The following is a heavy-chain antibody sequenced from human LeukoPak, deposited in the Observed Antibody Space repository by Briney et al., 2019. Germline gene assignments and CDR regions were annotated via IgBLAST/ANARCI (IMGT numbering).Heavy chain of an antibody. CDR1: GFTFSSYA. V-gene: IGHV3-23*01. CDR3: AKSYYDSSGYYQLRIVDY. CDR2: ISGSGGST. D-gene: IGHD3-22*01. J-gene: IGHJ4*02. Sequence: GGSLILSCAASGFTFSSYAMSWVRPAPGKGLEWVSAISGSGGSTYYADSVKGRFTISRDNSKNTLYLQMNSLRAEDTAVYYCAKSYYDSSGYYQLRIVDYWGQGTLVTVSS.